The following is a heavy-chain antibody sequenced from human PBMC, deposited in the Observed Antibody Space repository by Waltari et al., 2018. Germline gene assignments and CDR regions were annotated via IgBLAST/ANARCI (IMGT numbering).Heavy chain of an antibody. V-gene: IGHV4-39*01. Sequence: QLQLQESGPGLVKPSETLSLTCTVSGGSISSSSYYWGWIRQPPGKGLEWIGSIYYSGCTYYNPSLKSRVTIAVDTAKNQFSRKLSSVTAADTAVYYCARGAYYYDSSGYYYVPFDYWGQGTLVTVSS. CDR3: ARGAYYYDSSGYYYVPFDY. CDR1: GGSISSSSYY. CDR2: IYYSGCT. D-gene: IGHD3-22*01. J-gene: IGHJ4*02.